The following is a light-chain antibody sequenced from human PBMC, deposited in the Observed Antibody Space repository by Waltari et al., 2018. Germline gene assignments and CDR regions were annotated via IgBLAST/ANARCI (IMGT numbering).Light chain of an antibody. J-gene: IGKJ2*01. CDR2: RTY. CDR1: QSVNNF. CDR3: QQRAAWPNT. Sequence: EIVLTQSPATLSLSPGEGATLSCRASQSVNNFLAWYQQKPGQAPRLLIYRTYNRATGIPARFSGSGSGTDFTLTSSSLEPEDFAVYYCQQRAAWPNTFGQGTKLEIK. V-gene: IGKV3-11*01.